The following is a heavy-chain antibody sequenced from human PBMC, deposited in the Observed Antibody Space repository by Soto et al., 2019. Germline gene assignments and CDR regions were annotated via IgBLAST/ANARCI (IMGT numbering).Heavy chain of an antibody. CDR2: TSYTGNT. CDR3: ASDPYYYDSSGYFRFGY. CDR1: GGSITSYH. J-gene: IGHJ4*02. V-gene: IGHV4-59*08. Sequence: SETLSLTCIVSGGSITSYHWSWIRQFPGKGLEWIAYTSYTGNTNYNPSLKSRVTISVDTSKNQFSLKLSSVTAADTAVYYCASDPYYYDSSGYFRFGYWGQGTLVTVSS. D-gene: IGHD3-22*01.